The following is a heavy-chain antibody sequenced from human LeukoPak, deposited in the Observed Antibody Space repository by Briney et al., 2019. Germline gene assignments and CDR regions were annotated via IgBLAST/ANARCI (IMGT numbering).Heavy chain of an antibody. CDR1: GFTFSSYW. Sequence: GGSLRLSCAASGFTFSSYWMSWVRQAPGKGLEWVANIKQDGSEKYYVDSVKGRFTISRDNAKNSLYLQMNSLRAEDTAVYYCASVGSGWTRGYFDYWGQGTLVTVSS. CDR3: ASVGSGWTRGYFDY. D-gene: IGHD6-19*01. J-gene: IGHJ4*02. CDR2: IKQDGSEK. V-gene: IGHV3-7*05.